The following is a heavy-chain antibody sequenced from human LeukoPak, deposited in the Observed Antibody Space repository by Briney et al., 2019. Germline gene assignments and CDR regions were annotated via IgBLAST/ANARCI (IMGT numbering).Heavy chain of an antibody. Sequence: SETLSLTCTVSGGSISSSNYYWAWIRQPPGKGLEWIGNIYYSGSTYYNPSLKTRIAISVDTSKNQFSLRLSSVTATDTAVYYCARVRGLGYCSGGSCYYFDYWGQGTLVTVSS. V-gene: IGHV4-39*01. CDR1: GGSISSSNYY. J-gene: IGHJ4*02. CDR2: IYYSGST. CDR3: ARVRGLGYCSGGSCYYFDY. D-gene: IGHD2-15*01.